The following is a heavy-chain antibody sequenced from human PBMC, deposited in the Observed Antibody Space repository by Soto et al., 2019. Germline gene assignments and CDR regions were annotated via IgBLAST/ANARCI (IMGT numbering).Heavy chain of an antibody. CDR1: GGTFSSYA. J-gene: IGHJ6*02. V-gene: IGHV1-69*01. CDR2: IIPIFGTA. D-gene: IGHD6-6*01. CDR3: ATKYSSSYYYYYYGMDV. Sequence: QVQLVQSGAEVKKPGSSVKVSCKASGGTFSSYAISWVRQAPGQGLEWMGGIIPIFGTANYAQKFQGRVTITADESTSTAYMELRSLRSEDTAVYYWATKYSSSYYYYYYGMDVWGQGTTVTVSS.